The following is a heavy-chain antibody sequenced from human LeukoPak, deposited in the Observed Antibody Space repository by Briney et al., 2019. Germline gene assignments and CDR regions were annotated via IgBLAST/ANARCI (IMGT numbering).Heavy chain of an antibody. V-gene: IGHV4-31*03. CDR2: IYYSGST. CDR3: ARGGGYSYASSGYYCDY. D-gene: IGHD3-22*01. Sequence: SQTLSLTCTVSGGSISSGGYYWSWIRQHPGKGLEWIGYIYYSGSTYYNPSLKSRVTISVDTSKNQFSLKLSSVTAADTAVYYGARGGGYSYASSGYYCDYWGQGTLVTASS. CDR1: GGSISSGGYY. J-gene: IGHJ4*02.